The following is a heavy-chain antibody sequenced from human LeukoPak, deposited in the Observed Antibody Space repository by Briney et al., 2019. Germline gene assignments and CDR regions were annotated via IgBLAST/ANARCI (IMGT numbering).Heavy chain of an antibody. J-gene: IGHJ4*02. Sequence: SQTLSLTCTVSGGSISSGGYYWSWIRQHPGKGLEWIGYIYCSGSTYYNPSLKSRVTISVDTSKNQFSLKLSSVTAADTAVYYCARDSSLSRGAIDYWGQGTLVTVSS. CDR2: IYCSGST. D-gene: IGHD3-10*01. V-gene: IGHV4-31*03. CDR3: ARDSSLSRGAIDY. CDR1: GGSISSGGYY.